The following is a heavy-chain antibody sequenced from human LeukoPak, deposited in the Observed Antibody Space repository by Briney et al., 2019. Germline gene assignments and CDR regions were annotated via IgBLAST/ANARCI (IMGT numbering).Heavy chain of an antibody. V-gene: IGHV1-3*01. CDR2: INAGNGNT. D-gene: IGHD6-13*01. CDR3: ARDGLAAAPYYYYGMDV. J-gene: IGHJ6*02. CDR1: GYIFTSHA. Sequence: ASVKVSCKASGYIFTSHAMHWVRQAPGQRLEWMGWINAGNGNTKYSQKFQGRVTITRDTSATTVYMELSSLRSEDTAVYYCARDGLAAAPYYYYGMDVWGQGTTVTVSS.